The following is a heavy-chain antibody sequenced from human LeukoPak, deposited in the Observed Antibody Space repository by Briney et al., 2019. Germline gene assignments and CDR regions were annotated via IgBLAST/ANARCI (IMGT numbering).Heavy chain of an antibody. J-gene: IGHJ6*03. V-gene: IGHV4-59*07. CDR3: AGGDCSSTICYSPMDV. Sequence: SDTLSLTCTVSGDSSSLSYWSWIRQPPGKGLEGVGFIYYTGTTNYNPSLKSRVTMSLDTSKNQFSLKLISVTAADTAVYYCAGGDCSSTICYSPMDVWGKGTTVTVSS. CDR1: GDSSSLSY. D-gene: IGHD2-2*01. CDR2: IYYTGTT.